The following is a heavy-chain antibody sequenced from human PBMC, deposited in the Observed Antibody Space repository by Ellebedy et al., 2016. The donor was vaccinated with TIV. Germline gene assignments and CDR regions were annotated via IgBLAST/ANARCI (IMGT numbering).Heavy chain of an antibody. Sequence: MPSETLSLTCTVSGASISSSGYFCAWIRQPPGEGLEWIGSVHYSGGTYSNPSLKSRLTISEDMSKNHVSLSLSSVTAADTAIYYCARGEDILYFDSWGQGTLVTVSS. CDR2: VHYSGGT. J-gene: IGHJ4*02. D-gene: IGHD3-9*01. V-gene: IGHV4-39*07. CDR1: GASISSSGYF. CDR3: ARGEDILYFDS.